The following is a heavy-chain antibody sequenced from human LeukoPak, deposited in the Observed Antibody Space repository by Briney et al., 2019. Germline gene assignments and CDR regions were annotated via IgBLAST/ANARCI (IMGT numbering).Heavy chain of an antibody. D-gene: IGHD3-3*01. CDR1: GGSISSGGYS. CDR2: IYHRGST. Sequence: SQTLSLTCAVSGGSISSGGYSWSWIRQPPGKGLEWIGDIYHRGSTYYNPSLKTRVTISVDTSKTQLYLKLSSVTAADTAVYYCARVKTLRFLEWLSKYYFDYWGQGTLVTVSS. V-gene: IGHV4-30-2*01. J-gene: IGHJ4*02. CDR3: ARVKTLRFLEWLSKYYFDY.